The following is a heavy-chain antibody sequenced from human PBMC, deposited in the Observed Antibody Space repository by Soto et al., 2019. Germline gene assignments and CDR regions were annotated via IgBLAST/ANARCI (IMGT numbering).Heavy chain of an antibody. V-gene: IGHV3-48*03. Sequence: GWSLRLSCAASGFTFSSYEMNWVRHAPGKGLEWVSYISSSGSTIYYADSVKGRFTISRDNAKNSLYLQMNSLRAEDTAVYYCERDRYCTSNSCYSYFNYLGQGPLVTVSS. D-gene: IGHD2-2*01. CDR2: ISSSGSTI. CDR3: ERDRYCTSNSCYSYFNY. J-gene: IGHJ4*02. CDR1: GFTFSSYE.